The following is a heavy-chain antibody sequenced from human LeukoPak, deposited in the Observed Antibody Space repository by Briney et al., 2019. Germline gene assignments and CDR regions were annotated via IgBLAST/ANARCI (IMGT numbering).Heavy chain of an antibody. CDR1: AFTSRTYW. V-gene: IGHV3-7*05. D-gene: IGHD4-17*01. Sequence: PGGSLRLSCAASAFTSRTYWMSWVRQAPGKGLEWVAMIKPDGSEKYYVDSVKGLFSISRDNAKNSLYLQMTSLRAEDTAVYYCARTNGDYDFDYWGQGTLVTVSS. CDR2: IKPDGSEK. CDR3: ARTNGDYDFDY. J-gene: IGHJ4*02.